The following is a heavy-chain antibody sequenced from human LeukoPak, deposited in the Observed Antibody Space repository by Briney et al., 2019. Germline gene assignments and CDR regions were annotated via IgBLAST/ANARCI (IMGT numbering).Heavy chain of an antibody. CDR3: TTGYYYDSSGYYS. D-gene: IGHD3-22*01. CDR2: IKSKTDGGTT. V-gene: IGHV3-15*01. J-gene: IGHJ1*01. Sequence: GGSLRLSCAASGFTFTNAWMSWVRQAPGKGLEWVGRIKSKTDGGTTDYAAPVKGRFTISRDDSKNTLYLQMNSLRTEDTAVYYCTTGYYYDSSGYYSWGQGTLVTVSS. CDR1: GFTFTNAW.